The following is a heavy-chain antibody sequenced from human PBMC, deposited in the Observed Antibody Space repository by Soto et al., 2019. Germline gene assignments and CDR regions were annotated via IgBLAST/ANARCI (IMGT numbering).Heavy chain of an antibody. D-gene: IGHD3-16*01. CDR1: GFTFTDYS. CDR3: TRPVALGLHLYGLDV. V-gene: IGHV3-48*02. CDR2: ISSGSRTT. Sequence: GGSLRLSCAAPGFTFTDYSLNWVRQAPGKGLEWVSYISSGSRTTYYADSVKGRFTIFRDNAKNSLFLQMNSLRDEDTAVYYWTRPVALGLHLYGLDVWGQGTTVTVSS. J-gene: IGHJ6*02.